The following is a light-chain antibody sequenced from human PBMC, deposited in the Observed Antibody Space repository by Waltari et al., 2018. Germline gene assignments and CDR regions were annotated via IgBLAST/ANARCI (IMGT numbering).Light chain of an antibody. J-gene: IGLJ3*02. CDR1: SSNIGSNT. Sequence: QSVLTQPPSASGTPGQRVTISCSGSSSNIGSNTVNWYQQLPGTAPKPLICSNNQRPSGVPDRFSGSKSGTSASLAISGLQSEDEADYYCAAWDDSLNGPVFGGGTKLTVL. CDR3: AAWDDSLNGPV. V-gene: IGLV1-44*01. CDR2: SNN.